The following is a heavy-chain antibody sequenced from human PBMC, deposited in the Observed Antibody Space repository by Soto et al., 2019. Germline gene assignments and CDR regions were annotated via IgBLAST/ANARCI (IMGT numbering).Heavy chain of an antibody. V-gene: IGHV4-31*03. CDR3: AGDHPDGSNLFDC. D-gene: IGHD5-12*01. CDR1: GGSISSAAYY. CDR2: ISHSGST. J-gene: IGHJ4*02. Sequence: QVQLQESGPGLVKPSQTLSLSCTVSGGSISSAAYYWRWLRQHPGKVLEWIGYISHSGSTYYPPSRKTRVFIPAYTAKNQFSLNLTSVTAADTAVYYCAGDHPDGSNLFDCWGQGALVTVAS.